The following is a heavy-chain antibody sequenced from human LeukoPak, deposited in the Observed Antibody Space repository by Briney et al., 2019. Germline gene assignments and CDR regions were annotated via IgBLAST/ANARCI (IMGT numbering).Heavy chain of an antibody. V-gene: IGHV1-2*06. J-gene: IGHJ4*02. CDR1: GYTFTSYG. CDR2: INPNTGGT. Sequence: ASVKVSCKASGYTFTSYGISWVRQAPGQGLEWMGRINPNTGGTNYEQEFQGRVTMTTDTSISTAYMELSRLKSDDTAVYFCARVAGHSSSWDYWGQGTLVTVSS. D-gene: IGHD6-13*01. CDR3: ARVAGHSSSWDY.